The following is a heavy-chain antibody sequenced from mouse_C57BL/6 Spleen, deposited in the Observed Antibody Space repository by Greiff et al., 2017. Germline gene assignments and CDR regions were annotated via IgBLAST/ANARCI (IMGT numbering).Heavy chain of an antibody. CDR1: GYSITSGYY. CDR2: ISYDGSN. D-gene: IGHD1-1*01. J-gene: IGHJ3*01. V-gene: IGHV3-6*01. CDR3: ASPNYYGSSWFAY. Sequence: EVKLQQSGPGLVKPSQSLSLTCSVTGYSITSGYYWNWIRQFPGNKLEWMGYISYDGSNNYNPSLKNRISITRDTSKNQFFLKLNSVTTEDTATYYCASPNYYGSSWFAYWGQGTLVTVSA.